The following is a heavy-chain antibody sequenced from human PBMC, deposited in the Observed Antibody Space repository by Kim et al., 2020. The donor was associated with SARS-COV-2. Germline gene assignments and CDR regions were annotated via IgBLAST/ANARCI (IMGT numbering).Heavy chain of an antibody. CDR3: ARVLPYYDILTGYYYYYYGMDV. J-gene: IGHJ6*02. Sequence: ASVKVSCKASGYTFTSYGISWVRQAPGQGLEWMGWISAYNGNTNYAQKLQGRVTMTTDTSTSTAYMELRSLRSDDTAVYYCARVLPYYDILTGYYYYYYGMDVWGQGTTVTVSS. D-gene: IGHD3-9*01. CDR2: ISAYNGNT. V-gene: IGHV1-18*01. CDR1: GYTFTSYG.